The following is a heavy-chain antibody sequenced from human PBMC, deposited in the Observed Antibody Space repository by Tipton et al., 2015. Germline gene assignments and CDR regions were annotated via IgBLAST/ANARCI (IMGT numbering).Heavy chain of an antibody. V-gene: IGHV4-39*01. D-gene: IGHD3-9*01. J-gene: IGHJ4*02. CDR1: GDSISSSSYF. CDR2: IYYSGSA. Sequence: TLSLTCTVSGDSISSSSYFWGWIRQPPGKGLEWIGSIYYSGSAYYNPSLKSRVTISVDTSKNQFSLKLSSVTAADTAVYYCARSNYDLLTGYSRSVDYWGRGTLVTVSS. CDR3: ARSNYDLLTGYSRSVDY.